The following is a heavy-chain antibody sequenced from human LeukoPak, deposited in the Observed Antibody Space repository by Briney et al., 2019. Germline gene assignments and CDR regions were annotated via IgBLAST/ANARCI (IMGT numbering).Heavy chain of an antibody. CDR1: GFTFSSYG. V-gene: IGHV3-21*01. Sequence: GGSLRLSCAASGFTFSSYGMHWVRQAPGKGLEWVSSISSGSGYIHYADSVKGRFTISRDNAKKSLYLQMNSLRAEDTAVYYCARDGLGIDYWGQGTLVTVSS. J-gene: IGHJ4*02. CDR3: ARDGLGIDY. D-gene: IGHD3-10*01. CDR2: ISSGSGYI.